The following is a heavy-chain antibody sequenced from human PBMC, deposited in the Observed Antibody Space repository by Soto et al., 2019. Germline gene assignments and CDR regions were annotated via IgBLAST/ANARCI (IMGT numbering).Heavy chain of an antibody. J-gene: IGHJ4*02. CDR3: ARTAGSDTAMVTRFDY. V-gene: IGHV4-34*01. CDR2: INHSGST. Sequence: TSETLSLTCAVYGGSFSGYYWSWIRQPPGKGLEWIGEINHSGSTNYNPSLKSRVTISVDTSKNQFSLKLSSVTAADTAVYYCARTAGSDTAMVTRFDYWGQGTLVTVSS. CDR1: GGSFSGYY. D-gene: IGHD5-18*01.